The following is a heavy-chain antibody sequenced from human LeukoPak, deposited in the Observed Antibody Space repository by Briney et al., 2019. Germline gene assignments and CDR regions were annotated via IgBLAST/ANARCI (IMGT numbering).Heavy chain of an antibody. V-gene: IGHV4-30-2*01. Sequence: PSETLSLTCTVSGGSISSGGYYWSWIRQPPGKGLEWIGYIYHSGSTYYNPSLKSRVTISVDTSKNQFSLKLSSVTAADTAVYYCARHLSGWYRGYYFDYWGQGTLVTVSS. CDR1: GGSISSGGYY. CDR3: ARHLSGWYRGYYFDY. CDR2: IYHSGST. J-gene: IGHJ4*02. D-gene: IGHD6-19*01.